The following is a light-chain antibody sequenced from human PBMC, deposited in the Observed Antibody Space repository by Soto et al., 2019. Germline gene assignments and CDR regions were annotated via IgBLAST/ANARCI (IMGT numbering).Light chain of an antibody. V-gene: IGLV2-8*01. CDR2: EVS. CDR3: SSYAGSNNLV. Sequence: QSTLTQPPSASASPGQSVTISCPGTSSDVGGYNYVSWYQQHPGKAPKLMIYEVSKRPSGVPDRFSGSKSGNTASLTVSGFQAEDEADYYCSSYAGSNNLVFGTGTKVTVL. CDR1: SSDVGGYNY. J-gene: IGLJ1*01.